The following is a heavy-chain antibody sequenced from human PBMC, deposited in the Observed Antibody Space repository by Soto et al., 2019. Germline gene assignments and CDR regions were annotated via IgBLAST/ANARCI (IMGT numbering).Heavy chain of an antibody. CDR3: ARDPYFGAIDY. CDR2: IYYSGST. J-gene: IGHJ4*02. V-gene: IGHV4-39*02. Sequence: SETLSLTCTVSGGSISSSSYYWGWIRQPPGKGLEWIGSIYYSGSTYYNPSLKSRVTISVDTSKNQFSLKLSSVTAADTAVYYCARDPYFGAIDYWGLGXLVTVSS. CDR1: GGSISSSSYY. D-gene: IGHD3-16*01.